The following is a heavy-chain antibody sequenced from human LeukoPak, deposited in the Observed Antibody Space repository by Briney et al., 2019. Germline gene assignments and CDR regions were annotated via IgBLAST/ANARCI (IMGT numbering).Heavy chain of an antibody. J-gene: IGHJ4*02. CDR3: ARVPISGSSPFDY. Sequence: SVKVSCKASGGTFSSYAISWVRQAPGQGLEWMGGIIPIFGTANYAQKFQGRVTITTDESTSTAYMELSRLRSDDTAVYYCARVPISGSSPFDYWGQGTLVTVSS. V-gene: IGHV1-69*05. CDR2: IIPIFGTA. D-gene: IGHD1-26*01. CDR1: GGTFSSYA.